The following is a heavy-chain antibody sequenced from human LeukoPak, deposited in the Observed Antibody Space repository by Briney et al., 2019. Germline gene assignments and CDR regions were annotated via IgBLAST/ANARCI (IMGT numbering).Heavy chain of an antibody. CDR1: GYTFTSYG. J-gene: IGHJ5*02. Sequence: ASLKVSCKASGYTFTSYGISWVRQAPGQGLEWMGWISAYNGNTNYAQKLQGRVTMTTDTSTSTAYMELRSLRSDDTAVYYCASTCSSTSCYANWFDPWGQGTLVTVSS. V-gene: IGHV1-18*01. CDR2: ISAYNGNT. D-gene: IGHD2-2*01. CDR3: ASTCSSTSCYANWFDP.